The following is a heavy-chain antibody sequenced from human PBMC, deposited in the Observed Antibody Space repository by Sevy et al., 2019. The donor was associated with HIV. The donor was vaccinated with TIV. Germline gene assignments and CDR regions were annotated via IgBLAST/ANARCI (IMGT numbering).Heavy chain of an antibody. CDR2: MNANSGNT. CDR1: GYTFTSYD. V-gene: IGHV1-8*01. D-gene: IGHD6-19*01. J-gene: IGHJ3*02. Sequence: ASVKVSCKASGYTFTSYDINWVRQATGQGLEWMGWMNANSGNTGYAQKFQGRVTMTRNTSISTAYMELSSLRSEDAAVYHCARGLSSGWFDAFDIWGQGTMVTVSS. CDR3: ARGLSSGWFDAFDI.